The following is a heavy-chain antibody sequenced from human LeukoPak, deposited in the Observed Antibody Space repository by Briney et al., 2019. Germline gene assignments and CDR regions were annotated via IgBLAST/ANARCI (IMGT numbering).Heavy chain of an antibody. D-gene: IGHD1-14*01. J-gene: IGHJ4*02. Sequence: GGSLRLSCVASGFSFSIYAMNWVRQAPGEGLEWVSGIIGSAEEMYVADSVKGRFTISRDNSKNTLYLQMTSLRAEDTAVYYCAKDRVPDGVWEIDYWGQGTLLTVSS. V-gene: IGHV3-23*01. CDR3: AKDRVPDGVWEIDY. CDR2: IIGSAEEM. CDR1: GFSFSIYA.